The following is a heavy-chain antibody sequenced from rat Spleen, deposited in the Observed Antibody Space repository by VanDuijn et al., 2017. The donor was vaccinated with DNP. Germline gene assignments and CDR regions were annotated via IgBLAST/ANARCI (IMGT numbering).Heavy chain of an antibody. CDR3: TRGGWEPVDFDY. V-gene: IGHV5S13*01. J-gene: IGHJ2*01. Sequence: EVQLVESGGGLVQPGRSMKLSCSASGFTFSDYGMAWVRQTPTKGLEWVATISPSGGNTYFRDSVKGRFTISRDNAKNTLYLQMNSLRSEDTATYYCTRGGWEPVDFDYWGQGVMVTVSS. CDR1: GFTFSDYG. D-gene: IGHD4-4*01. CDR2: ISPSGGNT.